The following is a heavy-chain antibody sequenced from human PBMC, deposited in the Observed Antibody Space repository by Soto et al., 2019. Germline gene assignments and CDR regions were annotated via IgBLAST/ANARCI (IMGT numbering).Heavy chain of an antibody. D-gene: IGHD6-19*01. J-gene: IGHJ4*02. Sequence: QVQLVQSGTEVKKPGSSVKVSCKASGGTFSSYAISWVRQAPGQGLEWMGGIIPIFGTANYAQKFQGRVTMTADESTSTAYMELSSLRSEDTAVYYCARSIAVAGTRNYFDYWGQGTLVTVSS. CDR2: IIPIFGTA. CDR1: GGTFSSYA. V-gene: IGHV1-69*01. CDR3: ARSIAVAGTRNYFDY.